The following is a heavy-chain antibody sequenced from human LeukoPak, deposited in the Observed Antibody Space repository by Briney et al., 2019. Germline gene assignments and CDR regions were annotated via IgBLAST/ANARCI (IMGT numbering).Heavy chain of an antibody. CDR3: AREMVQCSSPLGYYYYYYMDV. V-gene: IGHV4-34*01. CDR2: INHSGST. Sequence: PSETLSLTCAVYGGSFSGYYWSWIRQPPGKGLEWIGEINHSGSTNYDPSLKSRVTISVDTSKNQFSLKLSSVTAADTAVYYCAREMVQCSSPLGYYYYYYMDVWGKGTTVTVSS. D-gene: IGHD6-6*01. CDR1: GGSFSGYY. J-gene: IGHJ6*03.